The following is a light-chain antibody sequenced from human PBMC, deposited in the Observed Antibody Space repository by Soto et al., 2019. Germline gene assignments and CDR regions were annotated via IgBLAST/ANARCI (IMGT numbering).Light chain of an antibody. CDR3: SSYTSSSTTSYV. J-gene: IGLJ1*01. V-gene: IGLV2-14*01. CDR1: SSDVGGYNY. Sequence: QSVLTQPASVSGSPGQSITISCTGTSSDVGGYNYVSWYQQHPGKAPKLMIYEVSNRPSGVSNRFSGSKSGNTASLTISGLQAEDEAEYYCSSYTSSSTTSYVFGTGTKVTVL. CDR2: EVS.